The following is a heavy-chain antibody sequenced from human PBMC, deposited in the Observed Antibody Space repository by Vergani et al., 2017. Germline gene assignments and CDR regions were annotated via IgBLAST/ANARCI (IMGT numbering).Heavy chain of an antibody. CDR1: GFTFSSNA. CDR2: ISGSGGST. Sequence: EVQLLESGGGLVQPGGSLRLSCAASGFTFSSNAMSWVRRAPGKGLEWVSAISGSGGSTYYADSVKGRLTISRDNSKNTLYRQMNSLRAEDTAVYYCGREYQLLSAFYIWGQGTMVTVSS. CDR3: GREYQLLSAFYI. D-gene: IGHD2-2*01. V-gene: IGHV3-23*01. J-gene: IGHJ3*02.